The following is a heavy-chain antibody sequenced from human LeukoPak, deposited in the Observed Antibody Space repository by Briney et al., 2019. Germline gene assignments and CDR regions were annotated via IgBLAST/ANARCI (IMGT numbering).Heavy chain of an antibody. CDR1: GGSISSSSYY. Sequence: SETLSLTCTVSGGSISSSSYYWGWIRQPPGKGLEWIGSIYYSGSTYYNPSLKSGVFISVDTSKNQFSLKLSSVTAAETAVYYCAREDIVATPPFEYWGQGTLVTVSS. D-gene: IGHD5-12*01. J-gene: IGHJ4*02. V-gene: IGHV4-39*07. CDR3: AREDIVATPPFEY. CDR2: IYYSGST.